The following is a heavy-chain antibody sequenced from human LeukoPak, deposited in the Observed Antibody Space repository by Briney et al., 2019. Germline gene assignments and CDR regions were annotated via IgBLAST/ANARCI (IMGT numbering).Heavy chain of an antibody. Sequence: GGSLRLSCAASGFTFNDYYVSWIRRAPGKGLEWVSYISTSGSTIYYADSVKGRFTISRDNAKNSLYLQMNSLRAEDTAVYYCARASITMARGELVFYFDYWGQGTLVTVSS. V-gene: IGHV3-11*04. CDR3: ARASITMARGELVFYFDY. CDR2: ISTSGSTI. D-gene: IGHD3-10*01. CDR1: GFTFNDYY. J-gene: IGHJ4*02.